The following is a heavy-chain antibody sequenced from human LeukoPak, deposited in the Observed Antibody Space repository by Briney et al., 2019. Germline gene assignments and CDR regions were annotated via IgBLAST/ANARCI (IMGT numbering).Heavy chain of an antibody. J-gene: IGHJ4*02. D-gene: IGHD2-2*01. CDR1: GFTFSSYS. V-gene: IGHV3-48*01. Sequence: GGSLRLSCAASGFTFSSYSMKWVRQAPGEGLEWVSYISSSSSTMYYADSVKGRFTVSRDNAENSLYLQMNSLRAEDTAVYYCARDLCTNTICSFDYWGQGTLVTVSS. CDR3: ARDLCTNTICSFDY. CDR2: ISSSSSTM.